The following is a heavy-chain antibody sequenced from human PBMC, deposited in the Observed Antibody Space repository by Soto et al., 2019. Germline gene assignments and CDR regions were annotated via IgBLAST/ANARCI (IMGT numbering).Heavy chain of an antibody. Sequence: ASVKVSCKASGYTFTSYDINCVRQATGQGLEWMGWMNPNSGNTGYAQKFQGRVTMTRNTSISTAYMELSSLRSEDTAVYYCARGYRSRYCSGGSCYLEAYCYYYMDVWGKGTTVTVSS. CDR1: GYTFTSYD. CDR3: ARGYRSRYCSGGSCYLEAYCYYYMDV. V-gene: IGHV1-8*01. J-gene: IGHJ6*03. D-gene: IGHD2-15*01. CDR2: MNPNSGNT.